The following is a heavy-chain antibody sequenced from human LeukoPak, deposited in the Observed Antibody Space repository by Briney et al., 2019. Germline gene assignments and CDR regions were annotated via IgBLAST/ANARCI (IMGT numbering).Heavy chain of an antibody. V-gene: IGHV1-18*01. CDR2: ISAYNGNT. Sequence: ASVKVSCKASGCTFTSYGISWVRQAPGQGLEWMGWISAYNGNTNYAQKLQGRVTMTTDTSTSTAYMELRSLRSDDTAVYYCARVRGIIQLGQIRFDYWGQGTLVTVSS. CDR3: ARVRGIIQLGQIRFDY. J-gene: IGHJ4*02. D-gene: IGHD5-18*01. CDR1: GCTFTSYG.